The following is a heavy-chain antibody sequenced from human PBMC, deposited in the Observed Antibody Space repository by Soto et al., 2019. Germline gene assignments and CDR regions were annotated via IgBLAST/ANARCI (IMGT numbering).Heavy chain of an antibody. CDR1: DGSISNYY. CDR3: ARSTRAWFDP. Sequence: QVRLQESGPGLVKPSETLSLTCTVSDGSISNYYWSWIRQPPGKGLEWIGSVYYTGSTNYNPSLKSRVTISVDTSKNLFSLRLRYVTATDTAVYYCARSTRAWFDPWGRGTLVTVSS. V-gene: IGHV4-59*08. CDR2: VYYTGST. J-gene: IGHJ5*02.